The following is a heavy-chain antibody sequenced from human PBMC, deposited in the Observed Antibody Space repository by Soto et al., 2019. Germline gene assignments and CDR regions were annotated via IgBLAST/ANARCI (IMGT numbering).Heavy chain of an antibody. D-gene: IGHD2-15*01. CDR3: TSGLIVVVAASRLAGY. V-gene: IGHV3-15*07. CDR2: IKSKTYDETI. Sequence: EVQLVECGGGLVKPGGSLRLSCAASGFNFDNAWMNWVGQAPGKGLEWVGRIKSKTYDETIDYAAPVTGRFTISRDDSKNTLYLQINSLKAEDTAVSYCTSGLIVVVAASRLAGYWRQGTLVTVSS. CDR1: GFNFDNAW. J-gene: IGHJ4*02.